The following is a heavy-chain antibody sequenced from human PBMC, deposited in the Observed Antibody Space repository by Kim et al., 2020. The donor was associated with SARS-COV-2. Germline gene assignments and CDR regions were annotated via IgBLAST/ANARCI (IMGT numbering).Heavy chain of an antibody. Sequence: GGSLRLSCAASGFRLSYYWMHWVRQAPGKGLVWVSRIKSDGSSTNYADSVKGRFTISRDNAKNTLYLQMNSLRAEDTAVYYCARDDYGVNSLDYWGQGTLVTVSS. CDR1: GFRLSYYW. J-gene: IGHJ4*02. V-gene: IGHV3-74*01. CDR3: ARDDYGVNSLDY. CDR2: IKSDGSST. D-gene: IGHD4-17*01.